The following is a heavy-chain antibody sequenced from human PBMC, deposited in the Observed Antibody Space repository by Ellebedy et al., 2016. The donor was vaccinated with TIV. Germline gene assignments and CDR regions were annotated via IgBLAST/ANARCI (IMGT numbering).Heavy chain of an antibody. CDR3: AREDSANYGSGYDF. D-gene: IGHD3-10*01. CDR1: GYSFTGYY. V-gene: IGHV1-2*02. J-gene: IGHJ4*02. CDR2: ISPNNGGI. Sequence: AASVKVSCKASGYSFTGYYMHWVRQAPGQGLEWMGWISPNNGGISYAQKFQGRVTMTRDTSISTAYMELSRLRSEDTAVYYCAREDSANYGSGYDFWGQGTLVTVSS.